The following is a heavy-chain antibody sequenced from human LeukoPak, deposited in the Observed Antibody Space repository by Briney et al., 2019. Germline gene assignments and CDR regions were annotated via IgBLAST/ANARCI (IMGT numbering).Heavy chain of an antibody. CDR2: IIPILGIA. Sequence: SVKVSCKASGGTFSSYAISWVRQAPGQGLEWMGRIIPILGIANYAQKFQGRVTITADKSTSTAYMELSSLRSEDTAVYYCARDRTVVRGPPAYWGQGTLVTVSS. J-gene: IGHJ4*02. CDR1: GGTFSSYA. D-gene: IGHD3-10*01. V-gene: IGHV1-69*04. CDR3: ARDRTVVRGPPAY.